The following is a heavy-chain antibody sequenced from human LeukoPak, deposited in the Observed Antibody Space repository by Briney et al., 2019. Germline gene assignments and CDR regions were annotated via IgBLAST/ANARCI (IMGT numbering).Heavy chain of an antibody. CDR3: ARGEDYYDSSGLLN. Sequence: SETLSLTCTVSGYSISSGYYWGWIRQPPGKGLEWIGEINHSGSTNYNPSLKSRVTISVDTSKNQFSLKLSSVTAADTAVYYCARGEDYYDSSGLLNWGQGTLVTVSS. J-gene: IGHJ4*02. D-gene: IGHD3-22*01. CDR2: INHSGST. CDR1: GYSISSGYY. V-gene: IGHV4-38-2*02.